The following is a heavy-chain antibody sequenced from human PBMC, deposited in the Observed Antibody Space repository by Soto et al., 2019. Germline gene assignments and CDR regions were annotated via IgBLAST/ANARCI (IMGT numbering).Heavy chain of an antibody. D-gene: IGHD6-6*01. V-gene: IGHV3-23*01. J-gene: IGHJ4*02. CDR1: GFTFRAFA. Sequence: EVQLLESGGGLAQPGGSLRLSCAASGFTFRAFAMNWVRQAPGKGLEWVSTISGGTATTYAVSVKGRFTISRDNSKNTVYLQMNSLRPGDTAVYYCAKGSHIAARPFYFDFWGRGTLVTVSS. CDR3: AKGSHIAARPFYFDF. CDR2: ISGGTAT.